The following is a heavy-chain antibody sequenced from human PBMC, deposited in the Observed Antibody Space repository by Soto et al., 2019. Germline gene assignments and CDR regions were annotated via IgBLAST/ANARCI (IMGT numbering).Heavy chain of an antibody. V-gene: IGHV4-59*01. CDR1: GGSISSYY. J-gene: IGHJ6*02. CDR2: IYYSGST. CDR3: ARDHVVVPAAGWGHYYYGMDV. D-gene: IGHD2-2*01. Sequence: SETLSLTCTVSGGSISSYYWSWIRQPPGKGLEWIGYIYYSGSTNYNPTLKSRVTISVDTSKNQFSLKLSSVTAADTAVYYCARDHVVVPAAGWGHYYYGMDVWGQGTTVTVSS.